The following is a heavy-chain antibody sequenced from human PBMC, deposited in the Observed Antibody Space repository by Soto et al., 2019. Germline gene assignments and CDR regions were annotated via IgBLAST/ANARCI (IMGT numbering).Heavy chain of an antibody. CDR1: GASVSSYSAD. D-gene: IGHD3-16*02. CDR3: ARDLSGMDV. Sequence: SQTLSLTGGISGASVSSYSADWNCIRQSPSRGLEWLGRTYYRSKWYNDYAVSVKSRIIIKADTSRNQFSLQLNSVTPEDTAVYYCARDLSGMDVWGQGTTVTVSS. J-gene: IGHJ6*01. V-gene: IGHV6-1*01. CDR2: TYYRSKWYN.